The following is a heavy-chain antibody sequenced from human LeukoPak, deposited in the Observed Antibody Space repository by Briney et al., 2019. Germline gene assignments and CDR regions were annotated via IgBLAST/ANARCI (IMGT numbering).Heavy chain of an antibody. CDR1: GFTVSSNY. CDR3: AKVSRTNHDHIFDY. J-gene: IGHJ4*02. Sequence: GGSLRPSCAASGFTVSSNYMSWVRQAPGKGLEWVSVIYSGGSTYYADSVKCPFTISRDNAKNTRYLQMNSLGAEDTAVYYCAKVSRTNHDHIFDYWGQGTLVTVSS. D-gene: IGHD1-14*01. CDR2: IYSGGST. V-gene: IGHV3-66*01.